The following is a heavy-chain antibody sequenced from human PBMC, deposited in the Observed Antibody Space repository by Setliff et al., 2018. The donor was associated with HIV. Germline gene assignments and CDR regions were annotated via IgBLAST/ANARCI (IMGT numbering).Heavy chain of an antibody. D-gene: IGHD5-18*01. CDR2: IYKSGST. Sequence: SETLSLTCSVSGGSISTYHWSWIRQPPGKGLEWIGYIYKSGSTNYSPSLKSRVTISPGTSKNQFSLKLSSVTAADTAVYYCARRGGYSYGYMDVWGKGTTVTAP. J-gene: IGHJ6*03. CDR3: ARRGGYSYGYMDV. CDR1: GGSISTYH. V-gene: IGHV4-59*12.